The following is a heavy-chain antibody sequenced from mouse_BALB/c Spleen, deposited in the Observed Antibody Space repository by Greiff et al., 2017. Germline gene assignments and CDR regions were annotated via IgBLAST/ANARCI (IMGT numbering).Heavy chain of an antibody. Sequence: QVHVKQSGPGLVAPSQSLSITCTVSGFSLTSYGVHWVRQPPGKGLEWLGVIWAGGSTNYNSALMSRLSISKDNSKSQVFLKMNSLQTDDTAMYYCARAGTTGGFAYWGQGTLVTVSA. J-gene: IGHJ3*01. CDR2: IWAGGST. CDR3: ARAGTTGGFAY. D-gene: IGHD1-1*01. CDR1: GFSLTSYG. V-gene: IGHV2-9*02.